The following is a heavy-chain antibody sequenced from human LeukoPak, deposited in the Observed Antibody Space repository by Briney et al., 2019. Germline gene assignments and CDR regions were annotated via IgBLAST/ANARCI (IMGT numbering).Heavy chain of an antibody. V-gene: IGHV3-21*01. J-gene: IGHJ4*02. CDR2: ISSSSSYI. Sequence: PGGSLRLSCAASGFTFSSYSMNWVRQAPGKGLEWVSSISSSSSYIYYADSVKGRFTISRDNAKNSLYLQMNSLRAEDTAVYYCARGRGLLLQVSGYWGQGTLVTVSS. CDR1: GFTFSSYS. CDR3: ARGRGLLLQVSGY. D-gene: IGHD2-15*01.